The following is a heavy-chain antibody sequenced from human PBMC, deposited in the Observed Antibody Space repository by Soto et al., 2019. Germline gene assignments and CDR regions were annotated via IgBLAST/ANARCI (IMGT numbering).Heavy chain of an antibody. CDR3: ARGGVPITIFGVVTPSFDY. V-gene: IGHV3-7*01. CDR1: GFTFSSYW. CDR2: IKQDGSEK. J-gene: IGHJ4*02. Sequence: GGSLRLSCAASGFTFSSYWMGWVRQAPGKGLEWVANIKQDGSEKYYVDSVKGRFTISRDNAKNSLYLQMNSLRAEDTAVYYCARGGVPITIFGVVTPSFDYWGQGTLVTVSS. D-gene: IGHD3-3*01.